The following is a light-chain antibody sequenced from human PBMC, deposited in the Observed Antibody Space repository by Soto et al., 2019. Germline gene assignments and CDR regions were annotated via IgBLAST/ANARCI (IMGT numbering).Light chain of an antibody. V-gene: IGKV3-11*01. CDR1: QSVRGY. J-gene: IGKJ1*01. Sequence: IVLTQSPPTLSLSPGERATLSCRASQSVRGYLAWYQHKAGQAPRLLIYETSNRAAGIPARFGGSGSGTDFTLTISSLEPEDFAVYYCQQRYDWPWTFGQGTKVDI. CDR3: QQRYDWPWT. CDR2: ETS.